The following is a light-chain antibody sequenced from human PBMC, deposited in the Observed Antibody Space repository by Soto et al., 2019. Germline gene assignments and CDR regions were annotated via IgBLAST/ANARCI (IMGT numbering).Light chain of an antibody. CDR3: SSYAGSNVV. V-gene: IGLV2-8*01. J-gene: IGLJ1*01. CDR1: SSDVGGYNY. CDR2: EVS. Sequence: QSVLTQPPSASGSPGQSVTISCTGTSSDVGGYNYVSWYQRHPGKAPKLMIYEVSKRPSGVPDRFSGSKSSNTASLTVSGLQAEDEADYYCSSYAGSNVVFGTGTKVTVL.